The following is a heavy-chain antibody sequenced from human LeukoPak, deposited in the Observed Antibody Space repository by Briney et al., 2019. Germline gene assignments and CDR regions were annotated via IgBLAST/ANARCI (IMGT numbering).Heavy chain of an antibody. CDR2: ITPFNGNT. V-gene: IGHV1-45*02. J-gene: IGHJ3*02. D-gene: IGHD3-22*01. CDR1: GYTFTYRY. CDR3: ARSRNYYDSSGSPDAFDI. Sequence: ASVKVSCKASGYTFTYRYLHWVRQAPGQALEWMGWITPFNGNTNYAQKFQDRVTITRDRSMGTAYMELSSLRSEDTAMYYCARSRNYYDSSGSPDAFDIWGQGTMVTVSS.